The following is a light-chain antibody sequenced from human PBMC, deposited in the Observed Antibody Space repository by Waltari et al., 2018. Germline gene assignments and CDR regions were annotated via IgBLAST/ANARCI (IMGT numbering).Light chain of an antibody. CDR1: QSVGGN. J-gene: IGKJ5*01. CDR3: QQRRTWPSIT. Sequence: EIVLTQSPATLSLSPGQRGTLSGRASQSVGGNLAWYQQKPGQAPRLLIYDASNRATGIPARFSGSGSGTDFTLTISSLEPEDFAVYYCQQRRTWPSITFGQGTRLDI. V-gene: IGKV3-11*01. CDR2: DAS.